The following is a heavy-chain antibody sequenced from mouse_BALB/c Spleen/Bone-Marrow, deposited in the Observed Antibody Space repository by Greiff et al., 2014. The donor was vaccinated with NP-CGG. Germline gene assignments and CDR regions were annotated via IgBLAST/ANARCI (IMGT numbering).Heavy chain of an antibody. CDR2: IRSKSNNYAT. Sequence: EVQLQESGGGLVQPKGSLKLSCAASGFTFNTYAMNWVRQAPGKGLEWVARIRSKSNNYATYYADSVKDRFTISRDDSQSMLYLQMNNLKTEDTAMYYCVRHSYYYGSSYCAMDYWGQGTSVTVSS. V-gene: IGHV10-1*02. J-gene: IGHJ4*01. CDR3: VRHSYYYGSSYCAMDY. CDR1: GFTFNTYA. D-gene: IGHD1-1*01.